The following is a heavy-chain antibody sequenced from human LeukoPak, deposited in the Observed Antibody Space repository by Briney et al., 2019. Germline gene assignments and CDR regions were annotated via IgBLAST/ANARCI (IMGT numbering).Heavy chain of an antibody. CDR2: ISYDGSNK. J-gene: IGHJ2*01. CDR3: ARAHYWYFDL. V-gene: IGHV3-30-3*01. Sequence: HPGGSLRLSCAAYGFTSSSYSIHWVRQAPGKGLEWVAVISYDGSNKYYADSVKGRFTISRDNSKNTLYLQMNSLRGEDTAVYYCARAHYWYFDLWGRGTLVTVSS. CDR1: GFTSSSYS.